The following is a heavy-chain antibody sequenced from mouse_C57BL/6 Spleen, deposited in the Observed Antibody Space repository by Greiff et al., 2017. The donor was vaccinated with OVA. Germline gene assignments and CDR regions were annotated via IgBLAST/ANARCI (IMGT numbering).Heavy chain of an antibody. CDR2: IDPSDSYT. D-gene: IGHD1-1*01. J-gene: IGHJ4*01. CDR3: ARFITTVVEDAMDY. V-gene: IGHV1-69*01. Sequence: QVQLQQPGAELVMPGASVKLSCKASGYTFTSYWMHWVKQRPGQGLEWIGEIDPSDSYTNYNQKFKGKSTLTVDKSSSTAYMQLSSLTSEDSAVYYCARFITTVVEDAMDYWGQGTSVTVSS. CDR1: GYTFTSYW.